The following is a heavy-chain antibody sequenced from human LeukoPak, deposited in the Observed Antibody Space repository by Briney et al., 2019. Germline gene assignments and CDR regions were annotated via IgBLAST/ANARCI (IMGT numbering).Heavy chain of an antibody. V-gene: IGHV1-2*06. J-gene: IGHJ4*02. D-gene: IGHD3-9*01. CDR3: ALNWYYDILTGYLED. CDR1: GCTFTGYY. CDR2: INPNSGGT. Sequence: ASVKVSCKASGCTFTGYYMHWVRQAPGQGLEWMGRINPNSGGTNYAQKFQGRVTMTRDTSISTAYMELSRLRSDDTAVYYCALNWYYDILTGYLEDWGQGTLVTVSS.